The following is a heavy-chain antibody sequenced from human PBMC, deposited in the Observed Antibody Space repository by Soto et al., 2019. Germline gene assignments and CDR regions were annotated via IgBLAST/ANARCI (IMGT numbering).Heavy chain of an antibody. Sequence: ESGGGVVQPGRSLRLSCAASGFTFSSYAMHWVRQAPGKGLEWVAVISYDGSNKYYADSVKGRFTISRDNSKNTLYLQMNSLRAEDTAVYYCARGRVRGSYSPAGVDYWGQGTLVTVSS. CDR2: ISYDGSNK. D-gene: IGHD1-26*01. CDR3: ARGRVRGSYSPAGVDY. V-gene: IGHV3-30-3*01. J-gene: IGHJ4*02. CDR1: GFTFSSYA.